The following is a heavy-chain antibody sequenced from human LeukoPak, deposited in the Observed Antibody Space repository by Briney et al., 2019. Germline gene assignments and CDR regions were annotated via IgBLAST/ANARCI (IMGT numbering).Heavy chain of an antibody. CDR1: GGSISSGGYS. V-gene: IGHV4-30-2*01. CDR3: ARALMRSAFDI. CDR2: IYHSGST. J-gene: IGHJ3*02. Sequence: SQTLSLTCAVSGGSISSGGYSWSWIRQPPGKGLEWIGYIYHSGSTHYNPSLKSRVTISVDRSKNQFSLKLSSVTAADTAVYYCARALMRSAFDIWGQGTMVTVSS. D-gene: IGHD3-16*01.